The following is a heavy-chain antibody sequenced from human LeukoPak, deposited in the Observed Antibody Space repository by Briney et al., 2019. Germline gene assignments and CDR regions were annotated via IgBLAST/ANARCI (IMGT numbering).Heavy chain of an antibody. J-gene: IGHJ3*02. V-gene: IGHV5-51*01. CDR3: ARPMVRGVEPDAFDI. CDR1: GYSFTSYW. D-gene: IGHD3-10*01. Sequence: GESLKISCKGSGYSFTSYWIGWVRQMPGKGLGWMGIIYPGDSDTRYSPSLQGQVTISADKSISTAYLQWSSLKASDTAMYYCARPMVRGVEPDAFDIWGQGTMVTVSS. CDR2: IYPGDSDT.